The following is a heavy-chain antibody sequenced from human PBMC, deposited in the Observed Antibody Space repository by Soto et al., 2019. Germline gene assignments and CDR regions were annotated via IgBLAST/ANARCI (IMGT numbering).Heavy chain of an antibody. CDR3: ARGISVLDIVVVVAATRYWFDP. D-gene: IGHD2-15*01. CDR1: GGSISSGGYY. V-gene: IGHV4-31*03. CDR2: IYYSGSN. Sequence: QVQLQESGPGLVKPSQTLSLTCTVSGGSISSGGYYWSWIRQHPGKGLEWLGYIYYSGSNYYNPSLKSRVTISVDTSKNQFSLKLSSVTAADTAVYYCARGISVLDIVVVVAATRYWFDPWGQGTLVTVSS. J-gene: IGHJ5*02.